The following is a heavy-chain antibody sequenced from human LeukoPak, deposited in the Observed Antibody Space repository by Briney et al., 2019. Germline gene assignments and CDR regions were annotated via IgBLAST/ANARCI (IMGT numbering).Heavy chain of an antibody. J-gene: IGHJ4*02. CDR1: GFTFSSYA. D-gene: IGHD3-10*01. CDR3: AKGDRSGSYSYFDY. CDR2: ISASGGNT. Sequence: GGSLRLSCVASGFTFSSYAMSWVRQAPGKGLEWVSSISASGGNTYYADSVQGRFTISRDDSKNTLYMQMNSLRAEDTVVFYCAKGDRSGSYSYFDYWGQGTLVTVSS. V-gene: IGHV3-23*01.